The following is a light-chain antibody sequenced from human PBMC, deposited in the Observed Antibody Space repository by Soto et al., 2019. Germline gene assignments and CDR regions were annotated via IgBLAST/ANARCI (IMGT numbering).Light chain of an antibody. J-gene: IGLJ1*01. V-gene: IGLV2-8*01. CDR1: SSDVGGYNY. CDR2: EVS. CDR3: TSYSGSNTPYV. Sequence: QSALTQPPSAYGSPGQSVTISCTGTSSDVGGYNYVSWYQHHPGKAPKLMISEVSNRPSGVPDRFSGSKSGNTASLTVSGLQAEDEADYYCTSYSGSNTPYVFGTGTKVTVL.